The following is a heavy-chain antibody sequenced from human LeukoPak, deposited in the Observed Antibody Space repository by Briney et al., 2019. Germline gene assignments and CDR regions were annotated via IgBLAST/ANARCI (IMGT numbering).Heavy chain of an antibody. Sequence: SETLSLTCTVSGGSISTSTYYWGCLRQPPGKGLEWIGSISYSGSTYNNPSLKSRVTISVDTSKNQFSLKLSSVTAADTAVYYCARQDTFYDVLPGYYMDYWGLGTLVTVSS. CDR3: ARQDTFYDVLPGYYMDY. V-gene: IGHV4-39*01. J-gene: IGHJ4*02. D-gene: IGHD3-9*01. CDR2: ISYSGST. CDR1: GGSISTSTYY.